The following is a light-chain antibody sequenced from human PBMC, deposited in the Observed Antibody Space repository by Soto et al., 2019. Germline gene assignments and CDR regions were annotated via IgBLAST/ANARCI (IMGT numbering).Light chain of an antibody. CDR2: AAS. V-gene: IGKV1D-12*01. CDR3: QQAYSFPYT. J-gene: IGKJ2*01. CDR1: QGIGSW. Sequence: DIPMTQSPSSVSTFVGDRVTITCRASQGIGSWLAWYQQKPGKAPNLLIYAASNLQSGVPSRFSGSGSDTHFTLTISSLQPEDFATYFCQQAYSFPYTFGQGTKVEIK.